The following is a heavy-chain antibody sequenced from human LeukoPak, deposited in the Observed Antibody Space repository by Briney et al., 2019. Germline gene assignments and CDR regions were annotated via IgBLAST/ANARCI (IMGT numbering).Heavy chain of an antibody. J-gene: IGHJ6*03. V-gene: IGHV4-59*01. D-gene: IGHD5-18*01. Sequence: SETLSLTCTVSGGSISSYYWSWIRQPPGKGLEYIGYIYYSGSTNYNPSLKSRVTISVDTSRNQFSLKLSSVTAADTAVYYCARTEESGYSYGYFGYYYYMDVWGKGTTVTVSS. CDR3: ARTEESGYSYGYFGYYYYMDV. CDR2: IYYSGST. CDR1: GGSISSYY.